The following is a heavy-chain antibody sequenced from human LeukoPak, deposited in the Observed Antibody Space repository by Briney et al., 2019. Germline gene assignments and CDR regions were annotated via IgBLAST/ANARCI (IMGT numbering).Heavy chain of an antibody. D-gene: IGHD3-10*01. J-gene: IGHJ3*02. CDR2: INPSGGST. CDR3: ARDAWFGEPPRDAFDI. CDR1: GYTFTSYY. V-gene: IGHV1-46*01. Sequence: GASVKVSCKASGYTFTSYYTHWVRQAPGQGLEWMGIINPSGGSTSYAQKFQGRVTMTRDTSTSTVYMELSSLRSEDTAVYYCARDAWFGEPPRDAFDIWGQGTMVTVSS.